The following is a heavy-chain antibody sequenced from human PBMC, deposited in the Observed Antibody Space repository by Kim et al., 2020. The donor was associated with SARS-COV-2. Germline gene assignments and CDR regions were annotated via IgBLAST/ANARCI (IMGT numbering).Heavy chain of an antibody. CDR1: GFTFSSYG. CDR3: ARDRVRITMVRGPGGFDP. J-gene: IGHJ5*02. V-gene: IGHV3-33*01. CDR2: IWYDGSNK. Sequence: GGSLRLSCAASGFTFSSYGMHWVRQAPGKGLEWVAVIWYDGSNKYYADSVKGRFTISRDNSKNTLYLQMNSLRAEDTAVYYCARDRVRITMVRGPGGFDPWGQGTLVTVSS. D-gene: IGHD3-10*01.